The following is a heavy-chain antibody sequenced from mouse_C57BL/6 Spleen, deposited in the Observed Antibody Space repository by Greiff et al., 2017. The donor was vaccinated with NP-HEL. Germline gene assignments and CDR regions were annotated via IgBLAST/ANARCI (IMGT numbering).Heavy chain of an antibody. CDR3: ASLVATRGWFAY. D-gene: IGHD1-1*01. CDR1: GFNIKDDY. V-gene: IGHV14-4*01. CDR2: IDPENGDT. J-gene: IGHJ3*01. Sequence: EVQLQQSGAELVRPGASVKLSCTASGFNIKDDYMHWVKQRPEQGLEWIGWIDPENGDTEYASKFQGKATITADTSSNTAYLQLSSLTSEDTAVYYCASLVATRGWFAYWGQGTLVTVSA.